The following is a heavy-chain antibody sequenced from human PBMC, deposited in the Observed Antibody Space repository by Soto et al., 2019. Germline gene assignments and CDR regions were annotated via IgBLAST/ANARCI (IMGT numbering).Heavy chain of an antibody. CDR1: GFTFSSYW. CDR3: ARDGLKKYYCPRSPAKTYYYGMDV. Sequence: GGSLRLSCAASGFTFSSYWMHWVRQAPGKGLVWVSRINSDGSSTSYADSVKGRFTISRDNAKNTLYLQMNSLRAEDTALYYCARDGLKKYYCPRSPAKTYYYGMDVWGQGTTVTVSS. CDR2: INSDGSST. V-gene: IGHV3-74*01. J-gene: IGHJ6*02. D-gene: IGHD2-15*01.